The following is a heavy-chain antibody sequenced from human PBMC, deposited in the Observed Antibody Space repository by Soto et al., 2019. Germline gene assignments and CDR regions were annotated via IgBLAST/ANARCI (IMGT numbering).Heavy chain of an antibody. Sequence: GGSLRLSCAASGFTFSSYAMSWVRQAPGKGLEWVSAISGSGGSTYYADSVKGRFTISRDNSKNTLYLQMNSLGAEDTAVYYCAKVSKDDYIWGSYTIHYWGQGTLVTVSS. CDR3: AKVSKDDYIWGSYTIHY. D-gene: IGHD3-16*01. J-gene: IGHJ4*02. CDR2: ISGSGGST. V-gene: IGHV3-23*01. CDR1: GFTFSSYA.